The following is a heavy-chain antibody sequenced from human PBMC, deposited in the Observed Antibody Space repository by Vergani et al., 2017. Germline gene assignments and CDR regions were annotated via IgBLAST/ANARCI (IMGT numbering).Heavy chain of an antibody. CDR3: ARVGERWLQLLYFDY. D-gene: IGHD5-24*01. J-gene: IGHJ4*02. V-gene: IGHV1-69*01. CDR2: IIPIFGTA. Sequence: QEQLVQSGAEVKKPGSSVKVSCKASGGSFSSYAISWVRQAPGQGLEWMGGIIPIFGTANYAQKFQGRVTITADESTSTAYMELSSLRSEDTAVYYCARVGERWLQLLYFDYWGQGTLVTVSS. CDR1: GGSFSSYA.